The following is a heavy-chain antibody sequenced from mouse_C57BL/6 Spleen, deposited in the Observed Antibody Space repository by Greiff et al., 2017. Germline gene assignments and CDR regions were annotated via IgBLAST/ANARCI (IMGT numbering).Heavy chain of an antibody. D-gene: IGHD1-1*02. V-gene: IGHV1-55*01. CDR1: GYTFTSYW. CDR2: IYPGSGST. Sequence: QVQLQQPGAELVKPGASVKMSCKASGYTFTSYWITWVKQRPGQGLEWLGDIYPGSGSTNYNEKFKSKATLTVDPSSITAYMQLSSLTSEYSAVYYCARGGGYYFDYWGQGTTLTVSS. J-gene: IGHJ2*01. CDR3: ARGGGYYFDY.